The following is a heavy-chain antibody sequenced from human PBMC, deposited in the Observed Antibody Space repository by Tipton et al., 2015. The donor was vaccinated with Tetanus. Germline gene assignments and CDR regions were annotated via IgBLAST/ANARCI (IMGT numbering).Heavy chain of an antibody. CDR2: ISYDGNYQ. CDR1: GFTFSNSG. V-gene: IGHV3-30*03. Sequence: QLVQSGGGVVQPGRSLRLSCAASGFTFSNSGMHWVRQAPGKGLEWVAIISYDGNYQSYAESVKGRFTISRDNSKSTLFLQMSGLRAEDTAVYYCIYTIGWSALDYWGQGSLVTVSS. D-gene: IGHD6-13*01. J-gene: IGHJ4*02. CDR3: IYTIGWSALDY.